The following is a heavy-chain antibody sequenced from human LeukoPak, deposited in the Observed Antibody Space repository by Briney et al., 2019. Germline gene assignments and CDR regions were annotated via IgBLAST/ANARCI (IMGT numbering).Heavy chain of an antibody. J-gene: IGHJ4*02. CDR3: ARDKGYVDY. CDR1: GGSISSSNYY. V-gene: IGHV4-39*07. Sequence: SETLSLTCTVSGGSISSSNYYWGWIRQPPGKGLEWIGYIYYSGSTYYNPSLKSRVTISVDTSKNQFSLKLSSVTAADTAVYYCARDKGYVDYWGQGTLVTVSS. CDR2: IYYSGST.